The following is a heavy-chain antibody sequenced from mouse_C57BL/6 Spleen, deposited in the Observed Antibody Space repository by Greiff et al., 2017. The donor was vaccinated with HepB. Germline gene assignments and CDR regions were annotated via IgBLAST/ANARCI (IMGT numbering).Heavy chain of an antibody. CDR1: GYTFTDYE. Sequence: VQLQESGAELVRPGASVTLSCKASGYTFTDYEMHWVKQTPVHGLEWIGAIDPETGGTASNQKFKGKAILTADKSSSTAYLELRSLTSEDSAVYYWTRCDYYGSPVAYWGQGTLVTVSA. CDR3: TRCDYYGSPVAY. CDR2: IDPETGGT. V-gene: IGHV1-15*01. D-gene: IGHD1-1*01. J-gene: IGHJ3*01.